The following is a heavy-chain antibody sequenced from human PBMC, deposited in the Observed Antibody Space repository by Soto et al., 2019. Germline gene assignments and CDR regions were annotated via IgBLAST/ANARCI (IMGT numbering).Heavy chain of an antibody. CDR3: ARDRGYYDSSGYYPFDY. CDR1: GFTFSSYS. J-gene: IGHJ4*02. D-gene: IGHD3-22*01. CDR2: IYSGGST. V-gene: IGHV3-66*01. Sequence: GGSLRLSCAASGFTFSSYSMNWVRQAPGKGLEWVSVIYSGGSTYYADSVKGRFTISRDNSKNTLYLQMNSLRAEDTAVYYCARDRGYYDSSGYYPFDYWGQGTLVTVSS.